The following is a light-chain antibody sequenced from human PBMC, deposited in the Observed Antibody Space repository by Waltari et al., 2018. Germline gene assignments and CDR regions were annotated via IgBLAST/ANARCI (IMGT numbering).Light chain of an antibody. CDR3: NSYTTSSTQV. CDR1: SCDVGGYHY. V-gene: IGLV2-14*01. J-gene: IGLJ1*01. CDR2: EVI. Sequence: QSALTQPASVSGSPGPSITISCTGTSCDVGGYHYVPWYQQHSGKAPKLMIYEVIKRPSGVSNRFSGSKSGNTASLTISGLQAEDEADYYCNSYTTSSTQVFGTGTKVTVL.